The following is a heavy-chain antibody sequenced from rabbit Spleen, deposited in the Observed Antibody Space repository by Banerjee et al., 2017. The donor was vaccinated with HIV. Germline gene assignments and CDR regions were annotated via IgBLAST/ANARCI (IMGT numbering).Heavy chain of an antibody. CDR2: IAGSSSDFT. CDR1: RFSFSNSDY. V-gene: IGHV1S40*01. CDR3: ARDTGTSFSTYGMDL. D-gene: IGHD7-1*01. Sequence: QSLEESGGDLVKPGASLTLTCTASRFSFSNSDYMCWVRQAPGKGLEWISCIAGSSSDFTYSATWAKGRFTISKTSSTTVTLQMTSLTVADTATYFCARDTGTSFSTYGMDLWGPGTLVTVS. J-gene: IGHJ6*01.